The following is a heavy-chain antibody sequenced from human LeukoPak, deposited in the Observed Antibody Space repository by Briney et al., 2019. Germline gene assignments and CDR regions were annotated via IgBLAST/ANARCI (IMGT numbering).Heavy chain of an antibody. CDR3: AREYCSGGSCYGMDV. CDR2: ISPTGSTT. D-gene: IGHD2-15*01. J-gene: IGHJ6*02. CDR1: GFSFSGHW. Sequence: GGSLRLSCTASGFSFSGHWMHWARQLPGKGLVWVSRISPTGSTTSYADSVKGRFTVSRDNAKNSLYLQMNSLRAGDTAVYYCAREYCSGGSCYGMDVWGQGTTVTVS. V-gene: IGHV3-74*01.